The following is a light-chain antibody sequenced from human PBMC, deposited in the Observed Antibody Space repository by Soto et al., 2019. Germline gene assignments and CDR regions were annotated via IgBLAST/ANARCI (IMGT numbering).Light chain of an antibody. CDR1: QYVGTR. CDR3: HQRQSWPRT. V-gene: IGKV3-11*01. Sequence: MMMRQSPATLSVSPGERATLSCRASQYVGTRLAWYQHKPGQAPRILIYYTSNRATGIPARFSGSGSGTDFTLTINRLAPEDFAIYYCHQRQSWPRTFGQGTKVDIK. J-gene: IGKJ1*01. CDR2: YTS.